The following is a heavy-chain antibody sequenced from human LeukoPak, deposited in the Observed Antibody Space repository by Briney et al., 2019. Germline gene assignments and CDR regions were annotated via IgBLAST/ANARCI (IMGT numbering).Heavy chain of an antibody. CDR1: RFTFSDYY. V-gene: IGHV3-7*01. J-gene: IGHJ4*02. Sequence: GGSLRLSCAASRFTFSDYYMSWVRQAPGKGLEWVANIKEDGSEKYYVDSVKGRFTISRDNAKNSLYLQMNSLRAEDTAVYFCARAHSSSWEYWGQGALVTVSS. CDR3: ARAHSSSWEY. D-gene: IGHD6-13*01. CDR2: IKEDGSEK.